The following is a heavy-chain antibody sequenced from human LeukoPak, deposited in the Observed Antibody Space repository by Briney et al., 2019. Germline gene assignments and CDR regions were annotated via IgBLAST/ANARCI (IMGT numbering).Heavy chain of an antibody. V-gene: IGHV4-34*01. CDR3: ARTPFWSGPRFPNTDAFDI. Sequence: SETLSLTCAVYGGSFSGYYWSWIRQPPGKGLEWIGEINHSGSTNYNPSLKSRVTISVDTSKNQFSLKLSSVTAADTAVYYCARTPFWSGPRFPNTDAFDIWGQGTMVTVSS. J-gene: IGHJ3*02. CDR2: INHSGST. CDR1: GGSFSGYY. D-gene: IGHD3-3*01.